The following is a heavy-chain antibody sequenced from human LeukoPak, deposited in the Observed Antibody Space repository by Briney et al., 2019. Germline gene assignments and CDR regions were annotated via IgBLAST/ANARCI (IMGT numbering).Heavy chain of an antibody. V-gene: IGHV3-33*01. CDR2: IWYDGSNK. D-gene: IGHD2-2*01. J-gene: IGHJ6*04. Sequence: GRSLRLSCAASGFTFSSYGMHWVRQAPGKGLGWVAVIWYDGSNKYYADSVKGRFTISRDNSKNTLYLQMNSLRAEDTAVYYCARSGDIVVVPAANHYYGMDVWGKGTTVTVSS. CDR3: ARSGDIVVVPAANHYYGMDV. CDR1: GFTFSSYG.